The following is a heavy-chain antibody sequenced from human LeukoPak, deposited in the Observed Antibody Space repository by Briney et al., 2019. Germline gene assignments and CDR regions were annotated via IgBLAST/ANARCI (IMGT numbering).Heavy chain of an antibody. CDR3: ATANSGPDI. CDR1: GFTFSSYW. J-gene: IGHJ3*02. Sequence: QPGGSLRLSCAASGFTFSSYWMHWVRQAPGKGLVWVTRISADGSYTRYADSVKGRFTISRDNAKNTLYLQMNSLRAEDTAVYYCATANSGPDIWGQGTTVTVSS. D-gene: IGHD1-1*01. CDR2: ISADGSYT. V-gene: IGHV3-74*01.